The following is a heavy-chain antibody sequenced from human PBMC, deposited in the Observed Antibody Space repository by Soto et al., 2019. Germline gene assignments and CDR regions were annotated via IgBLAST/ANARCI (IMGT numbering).Heavy chain of an antibody. J-gene: IGHJ4*02. V-gene: IGHV3-23*01. CDR2: ISGSGGST. CDR1: GFTFSSYA. D-gene: IGHD3-3*01. Sequence: GGSLRLSCAASGFTFSSYAMSWVCQAPGKGLEWVSAISGSGGSTYYADSVKGRFTISRDNSKNTLYLQMNSLRAEDTAVYYCAKETGTIFGVVILTGTFDYWGQGTPVTVSS. CDR3: AKETGTIFGVVILTGTFDY.